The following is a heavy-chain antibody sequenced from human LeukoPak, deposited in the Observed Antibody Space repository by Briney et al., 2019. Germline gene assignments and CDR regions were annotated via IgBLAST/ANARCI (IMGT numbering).Heavy chain of an antibody. CDR3: ARTESITMVRGVISYFDY. CDR1: VGSLRIYY. Sequence: SETLSLTCTLPVGSLRIYYWSWIRQPPGRGLEGIGHIYYSGRTNYNPSLKRRVTISVDTSKNQYSLKLSYVTAADTAVYYCARTESITMVRGVISYFDYWGQGTLVTVSS. D-gene: IGHD3-10*01. CDR2: IYYSGRT. J-gene: IGHJ4*02. V-gene: IGHV4-59*08.